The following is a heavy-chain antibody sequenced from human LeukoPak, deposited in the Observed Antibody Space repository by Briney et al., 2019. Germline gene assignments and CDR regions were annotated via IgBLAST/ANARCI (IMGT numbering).Heavy chain of an antibody. CDR1: GASIKSSSFY. CDR3: VRELARLKDFDY. D-gene: IGHD6-6*01. J-gene: IGHJ4*02. Sequence: SETLSLTCTVSGASIKSSSFYWAWIRQPPGKGLEWIGSIYYTGNTYYNPSLKSQVTISVDTSKNHFSLKLSSVTAADTAVYYCVRELARLKDFDYWGQGSRVTVSS. CDR2: IYYTGNT. V-gene: IGHV4-39*07.